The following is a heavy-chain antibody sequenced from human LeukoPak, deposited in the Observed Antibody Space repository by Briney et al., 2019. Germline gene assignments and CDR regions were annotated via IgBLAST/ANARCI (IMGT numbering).Heavy chain of an antibody. V-gene: IGHV1-8*01. CDR2: MNPNSGNT. J-gene: IGHJ6*03. D-gene: IGHD5-18*01. Sequence: ASVKVSCKASGYTFTSYDINWVRQATGQGLEWMGWMNPNSGNTGYAQKFQGRVTITRNTSISTAYMELSSLRSEDTAVYYCARAGYAFYYYYYMDVWGKGTTVTVSS. CDR1: GYTFTSYD. CDR3: ARAGYAFYYYYYMDV.